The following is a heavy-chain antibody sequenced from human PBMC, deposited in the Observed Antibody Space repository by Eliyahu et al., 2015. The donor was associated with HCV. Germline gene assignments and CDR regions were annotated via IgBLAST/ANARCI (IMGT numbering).Heavy chain of an antibody. CDR1: GYRFIAYK. J-gene: IGHJ5*02. V-gene: IGHV1-2*02. CDR3: ARYDFWNQYFMGHFDL. Sequence: QAQLVQSGAELRRPGASLKVSXQASGYRFIAYKIHWLRQAPGQGLEWMGWINPRSGDTTYAQTFQGRVTMTRDTSLTTVHLELSRVKSDDTAVYFCARYDFWNQYFMGHFDLWGQGTQVTVSS. CDR2: INPRSGDT. D-gene: IGHD3-3*01.